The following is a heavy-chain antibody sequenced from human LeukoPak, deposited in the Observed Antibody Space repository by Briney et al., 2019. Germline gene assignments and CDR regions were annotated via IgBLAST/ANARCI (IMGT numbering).Heavy chain of an antibody. J-gene: IGHJ4*02. CDR2: IYDSGST. V-gene: IGHV4-59*08. CDR1: GGSINNYY. Sequence: SETLSLTCTVSGGSINNYYWSWMRQPPGGGLEWIAYIYDSGSTNYNRSLQSRVTMSVDTSKNQFSLKLISVTAADTAVYYCARVRDGSGSYRRPIDSWGQGTLVTVSS. D-gene: IGHD3-10*01. CDR3: ARVRDGSGSYRRPIDS.